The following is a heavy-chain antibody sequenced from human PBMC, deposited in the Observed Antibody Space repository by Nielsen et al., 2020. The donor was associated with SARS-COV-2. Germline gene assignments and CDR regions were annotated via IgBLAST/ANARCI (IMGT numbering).Heavy chain of an antibody. CDR1: GFTFSSYA. CDR3: AKHFTMVRGRIDY. D-gene: IGHD3-10*01. V-gene: IGHV3-30-3*02. Sequence: GESLKISCAASGFTFSSYAMHWVRQAPGKGLEWVAVISYDGSNKYYADSVKGRFTISRDNSKNTLYLQMNSLRAEDTAVYYCAKHFTMVRGRIDYWGQGTLVTVSS. CDR2: ISYDGSNK. J-gene: IGHJ4*02.